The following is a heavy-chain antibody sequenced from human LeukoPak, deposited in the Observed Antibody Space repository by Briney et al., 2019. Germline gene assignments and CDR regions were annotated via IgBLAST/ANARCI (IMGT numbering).Heavy chain of an antibody. CDR1: GFRFSTYW. CDR3: ARLSEMFRGPQVIYYFDY. Sequence: GALRLSCAASGFRFSTYWMSWVRQAPGKGLEWVANIKQDGTEKYYVDSVKGRFTISRDYARNSLYLQLNSLRAEDTAVYYCARLSEMFRGPQVIYYFDYWGQGTLVTVSS. CDR2: IKQDGTEK. V-gene: IGHV3-7*01. D-gene: IGHD3-10*01. J-gene: IGHJ4*02.